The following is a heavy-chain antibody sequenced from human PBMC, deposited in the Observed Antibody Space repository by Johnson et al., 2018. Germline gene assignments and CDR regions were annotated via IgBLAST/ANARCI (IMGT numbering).Heavy chain of an antibody. J-gene: IGHJ4*02. CDR2: ISNDGASK. CDR3: ARDGNNYLNPRNPGY. V-gene: IGHV3-30*03. CDR1: GFTFSGYV. D-gene: IGHD5-24*01. Sequence: VQLVETGGGGGQPGRSLGLSCAASGFTFSGYVMYWVRQAPGKGLEWVAAISNDGASKYYADSVKGRFTISRDNSKNTLYLQMNSLTVEDTAVYYCARDGNNYLNPRNPGYWGQGTLVTVSS.